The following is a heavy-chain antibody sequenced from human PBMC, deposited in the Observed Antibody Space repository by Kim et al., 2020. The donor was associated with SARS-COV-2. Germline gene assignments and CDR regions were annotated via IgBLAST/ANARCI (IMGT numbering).Heavy chain of an antibody. CDR1: GFTFSSYA. CDR2: ISGSGGST. D-gene: IGHD2-21*01. J-gene: IGHJ4*02. CDR3: VIYSTPIQHPKRLGY. Sequence: GGSLRLSCAASGFTFSSYAMSWVRQAPGKGLEWVSAISGSGGSTYYADSVKGRFTISRDNSKNTLYLQMNSLRAEDTAVYYCVIYSTPIQHPKRLGYWGQGTLVTVSS. V-gene: IGHV3-23*01.